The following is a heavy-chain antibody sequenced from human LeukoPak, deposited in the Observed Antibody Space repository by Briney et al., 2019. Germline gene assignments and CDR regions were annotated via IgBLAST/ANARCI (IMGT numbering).Heavy chain of an antibody. CDR2: IYYSGTT. J-gene: IGHJ3*02. CDR1: GGPISSSSYY. D-gene: IGHD3-16*01. V-gene: IGHV4-39*01. Sequence: SETLSLTCTVSGGPISSSSYYWGWIRQPPGKGLEWIASIYYSGTTLYNPSLTSRVTISVDTSKNQFSLRLNSVTAADTAVYYCARQLGAYSYPFDIWGQGTKVTVSS. CDR3: ARQLGAYSYPFDI.